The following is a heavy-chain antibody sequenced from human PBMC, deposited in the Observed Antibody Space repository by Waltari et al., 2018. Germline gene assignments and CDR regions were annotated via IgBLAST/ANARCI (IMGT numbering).Heavy chain of an antibody. D-gene: IGHD3-10*01. CDR2: INPNSGGT. V-gene: IGHV1-2*02. CDR3: ARNYGSGSYLIDY. J-gene: IGHJ4*02. Sequence: QVQLVQSGAEVKKPGASVKVSCKASGYTFTGYYMHWVRQAPGQGLEWMGWINPNSGGTNYAQNGQGRVTMTRDTSISTAYMELSRLRSDDTAVYYCARNYGSGSYLIDYWGQGTLVTVSS. CDR1: GYTFTGYY.